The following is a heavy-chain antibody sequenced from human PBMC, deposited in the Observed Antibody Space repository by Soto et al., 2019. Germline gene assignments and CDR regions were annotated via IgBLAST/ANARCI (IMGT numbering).Heavy chain of an antibody. V-gene: IGHV3-48*03. CDR3: TRAAWFPYLSFY. J-gene: IGHJ4*02. CDR1: GFTFSRFE. CDR2: ISSSGSTA. D-gene: IGHD3-10*01. Sequence: GGSLRLSCAASGFTFSRFELHWVRQAPGKGLEWISYISSSGSTAYYASSVEGRFTISRGNANNSVYLQMDSLRAEDTALYYCTRAAWFPYLSFYWGQGALVTVSS.